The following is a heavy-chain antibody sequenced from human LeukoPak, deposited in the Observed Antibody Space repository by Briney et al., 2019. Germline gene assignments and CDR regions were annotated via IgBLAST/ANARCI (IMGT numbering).Heavy chain of an antibody. D-gene: IGHD3-10*01. V-gene: IGHV1-69*05. Sequence: SVKVSCKVYGGTFSSYAISWVRQAPGQGLEWMGGIIPIFGTANYAQKFQGRVTITTDESTSTAYMELSSLRSEDTAVYYCARDRSLWFGELLPQDAFDIWGQGTMVTVSS. J-gene: IGHJ3*02. CDR2: IIPIFGTA. CDR3: ARDRSLWFGELLPQDAFDI. CDR1: GGTFSSYA.